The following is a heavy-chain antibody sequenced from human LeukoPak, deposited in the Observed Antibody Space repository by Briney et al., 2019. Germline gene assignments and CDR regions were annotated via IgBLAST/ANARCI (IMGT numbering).Heavy chain of an antibody. D-gene: IGHD3-10*01. CDR3: ARDPALVRANWYFDP. CDR2: VSYSGST. CDR1: GASITNSNTY. Sequence: SQTLSLTCTVSGASITNSNTYWTWIRQFPRKGLEWIRYVSYSGSTLYNPSLRSRVIISSDTSKNQFFLKLNSVTAADRALYFCARDPALVRANWYFDPWGRGILVTVSS. J-gene: IGHJ2*01. V-gene: IGHV4-31*03.